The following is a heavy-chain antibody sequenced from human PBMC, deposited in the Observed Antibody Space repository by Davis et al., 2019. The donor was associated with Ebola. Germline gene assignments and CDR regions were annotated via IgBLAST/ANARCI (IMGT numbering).Heavy chain of an antibody. Sequence: GESLKISCAASGFTFSSYAMHWVRQAPGKGLEWVAVISYDGSNKYYADSVKGRFTISRDNAKNSLYLQMNSLRAEDTAVYYCARDPMGYYYGMDVWGQGTTVTVSS. CDR1: GFTFSSYA. V-gene: IGHV3-30-3*01. CDR3: ARDPMGYYYGMDV. CDR2: ISYDGSNK. J-gene: IGHJ6*02.